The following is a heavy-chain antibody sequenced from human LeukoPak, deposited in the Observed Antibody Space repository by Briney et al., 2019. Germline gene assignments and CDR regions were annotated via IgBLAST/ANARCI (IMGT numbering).Heavy chain of an antibody. CDR2: TYYRSKWYN. CDR1: GDSVSSNSAS. D-gene: IGHD3-3*01. Sequence: PSQTLSLTCAISGDSVSSNSASWNWIRQSPSRGLEWLGRTYYRSKWYNDYAVSVKGRITINPDTSKNQFSLQLNSLTPEDTAVYYCASDPYPRGITIFGVSRVGNWGQGTLVTVSS. CDR3: ASDPYPRGITIFGVSRVGN. V-gene: IGHV6-1*01. J-gene: IGHJ4*02.